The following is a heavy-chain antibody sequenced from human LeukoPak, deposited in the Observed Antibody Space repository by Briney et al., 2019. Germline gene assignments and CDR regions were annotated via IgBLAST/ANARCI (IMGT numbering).Heavy chain of an antibody. CDR3: ARDRFYRYCSGGSCHAQFDP. CDR2: ISAYNGNT. Sequence: ASVKVSCKASGYTFTSYGISWVRQAPGQGLEWMGCISAYNGNTNYAQKLQGRVTITTDTSTSTAYMELRSLRSDDTAVYYCARDRFYRYCSGGSCHAQFDPWGQGTLVTVSS. CDR1: GYTFTSYG. V-gene: IGHV1-18*01. J-gene: IGHJ5*02. D-gene: IGHD2-15*01.